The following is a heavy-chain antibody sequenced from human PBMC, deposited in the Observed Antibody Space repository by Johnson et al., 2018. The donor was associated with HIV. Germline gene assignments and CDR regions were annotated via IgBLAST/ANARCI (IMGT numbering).Heavy chain of an antibody. J-gene: IGHJ3*02. CDR3: ARDQWMAGDAFDI. CDR1: GFTFSSYW. D-gene: IGHD5-24*01. Sequence: VQLVESVGGVVQPGGSLRLSCAASGFTFSSYWMSWVRQAPGKGLEWVANIKQDGSEKYYVDSVKGRITISRDNAKNSLYLQMNSLRAEDTAVYYCARDQWMAGDAFDIWGQGTVVTVSS. V-gene: IGHV3-7*01. CDR2: IKQDGSEK.